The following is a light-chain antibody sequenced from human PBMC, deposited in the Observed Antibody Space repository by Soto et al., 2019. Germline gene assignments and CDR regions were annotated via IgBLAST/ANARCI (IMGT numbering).Light chain of an antibody. V-gene: IGLV2-14*01. CDR1: DRDVGGYNY. CDR2: EVS. J-gene: IGLJ2*01. Sequence: QSALTQPASVSGSPGQSITISCTGTDRDVGGYNYVSWYQQHPGKAPKLMIYEVSNRPSGVSNLFSGSKSGNTASLTISGLQAEDEADYYCSSYTSSSTLGFGGGTKVTVL. CDR3: SSYTSSSTLG.